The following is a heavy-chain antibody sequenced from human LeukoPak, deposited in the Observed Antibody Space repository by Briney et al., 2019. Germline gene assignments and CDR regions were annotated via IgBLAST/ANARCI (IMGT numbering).Heavy chain of an antibody. V-gene: IGHV1-18*01. J-gene: IGHJ6*02. CDR2: ISAYNGNT. CDR1: GYTFTNYG. D-gene: IGHD6-13*01. CDR3: ARDRERSSNYYYYYGMDV. Sequence: ASVKVSCKASGYTFTNYGINWVRQAPGQGLEWMGWISAYNGNTNYAQSLQGRVTMTTDTSTSTAYMELRSLRSDDTAVYYCARDRERSSNYYYYYGMDVWGQGTTVTVSS.